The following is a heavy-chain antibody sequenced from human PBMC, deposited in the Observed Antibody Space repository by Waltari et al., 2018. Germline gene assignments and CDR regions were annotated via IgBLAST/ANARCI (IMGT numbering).Heavy chain of an antibody. Sequence: EVQLVESGGGLVQSGGSLRFSCTGSGFTFMSYWMNWVRQAPGKGLEWVANIKQDGSEKYYVDSVKGRFTISRDNAKNSLYLQMNSLRAEDTAVYYCARDPMAYSYVPWYFDYWGQGALVTVSS. CDR3: ARDPMAYSYVPWYFDY. CDR2: IKQDGSEK. CDR1: GFTFMSYW. D-gene: IGHD5-18*01. J-gene: IGHJ4*02. V-gene: IGHV3-7*01.